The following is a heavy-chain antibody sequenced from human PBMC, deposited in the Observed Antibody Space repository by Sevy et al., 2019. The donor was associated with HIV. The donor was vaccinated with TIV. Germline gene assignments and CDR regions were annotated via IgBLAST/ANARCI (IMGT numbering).Heavy chain of an antibody. CDR1: GGSITSLY. CDR3: AGENAWGRGYS. Sequence: SETLSVTCTVSGGSITSLYWNWIRQPPGKGLEWIANIYYNGHVNYNPSFKSRVNLSLDTSKNQFSLRLSSVTAADTAMYYCAGENAWGRGYSWGQGTLVTVSS. D-gene: IGHD1-26*01. J-gene: IGHJ4*02. CDR2: IYYNGHV. V-gene: IGHV4-59*08.